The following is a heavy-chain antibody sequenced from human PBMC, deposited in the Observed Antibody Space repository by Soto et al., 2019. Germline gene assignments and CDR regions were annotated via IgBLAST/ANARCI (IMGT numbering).Heavy chain of an antibody. D-gene: IGHD3-16*01. V-gene: IGHV2-5*02. CDR1: GFSLSTSGVG. CDR2: IYWDDDK. CDR3: ASGASPFGGTYNWSDP. J-gene: IGHJ5*02. Sequence: SGPTLVNPTQTLTLTCTFSGFSLSTSGVGVGWIRQPPGKALEWLALIYWDDDKRYSPSLKSRLTITKDTSKNQVVLTMTNMDPVDTATYYCASGASPFGGTYNWSDPWGQGTLVTVSS.